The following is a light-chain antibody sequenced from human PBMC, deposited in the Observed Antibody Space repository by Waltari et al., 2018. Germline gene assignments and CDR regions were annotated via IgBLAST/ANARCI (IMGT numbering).Light chain of an antibody. CDR3: HQYYRTPYT. CDR2: WAS. CDR1: QNVLHTSKNKNF. V-gene: IGKV4-1*01. J-gene: IGKJ2*01. Sequence: DIVMTQSPEYLAVSLGERATINCKSSQNVLHTSKNKNFLAWCQKKPGQPPKLLISWASTRESGVPDRFSGSGSGTDFTLTISSLQAEDVAVYYCHQYYRTPYTFGQGTKMELK.